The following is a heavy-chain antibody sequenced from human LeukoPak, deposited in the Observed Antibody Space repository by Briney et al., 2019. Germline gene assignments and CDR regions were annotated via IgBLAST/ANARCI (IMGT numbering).Heavy chain of an antibody. CDR1: GFTFSSYA. CDR3: AKGLDYYYYYMDV. J-gene: IGHJ6*03. Sequence: GGSLRLSCAASGFTFSSYAMSWVRQAPGKGLDWVSAISGSGGSTYYADSVKGRFTISRDNSKNTLYLQMNSLRAEDTAVYYCAKGLDYYYYYMDVWGKGTTVTVSS. CDR2: ISGSGGST. V-gene: IGHV3-23*01.